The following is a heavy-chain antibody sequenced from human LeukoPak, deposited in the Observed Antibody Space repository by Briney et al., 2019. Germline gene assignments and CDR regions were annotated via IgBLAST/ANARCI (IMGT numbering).Heavy chain of an antibody. D-gene: IGHD3-16*01. Sequence: SETLSLTCTVSGSSISSDYYWGWIRQPPGKGLEWIGSIYDSGSAYYNPSLKSRVVISADPSKNQFSLKLTSVTAADTAVYYCARTFTFGIDYWGQGTLVTVSS. CDR1: GSSISSDYY. CDR2: IYDSGSA. V-gene: IGHV4-38-2*02. J-gene: IGHJ4*01. CDR3: ARTFTFGIDY.